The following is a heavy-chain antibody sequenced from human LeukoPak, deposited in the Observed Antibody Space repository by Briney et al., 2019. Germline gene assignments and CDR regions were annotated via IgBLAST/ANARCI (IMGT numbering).Heavy chain of an antibody. CDR3: ARDSSWGTSEYFQH. J-gene: IGHJ1*01. CDR2: IIPIFGTA. CDR1: GGTFSSYA. V-gene: IGHV1-69*05. D-gene: IGHD6-13*01. Sequence: SVKVSCKASGGTFSSYAISWVRQAPGQGPEWMGRIIPIFGTANYAQKFQGRVTITTDESTSTAYMELSSLRSEDTAVYYCARDSSWGTSEYFQHWGQGTLVTVSS.